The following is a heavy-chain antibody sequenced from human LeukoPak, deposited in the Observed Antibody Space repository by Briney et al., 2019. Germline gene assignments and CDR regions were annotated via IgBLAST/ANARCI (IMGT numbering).Heavy chain of an antibody. Sequence: SVKVSCKASGGTFTSYAIGWVRQAPGQGLEWMGGIIPIFGTANYAQKFQGRVTITADESTSTAYMELSSLRSEDTAVYYCARGARCSSTSCYWDFDYWGQGTLVTVSS. D-gene: IGHD2-2*01. CDR2: IIPIFGTA. V-gene: IGHV1-69*13. CDR3: ARGARCSSTSCYWDFDY. CDR1: GGTFTSYA. J-gene: IGHJ4*02.